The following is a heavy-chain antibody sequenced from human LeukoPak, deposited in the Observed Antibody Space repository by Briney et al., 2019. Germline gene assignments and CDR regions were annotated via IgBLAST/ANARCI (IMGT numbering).Heavy chain of an antibody. CDR3: ANGITVTRAFDY. V-gene: IGHV3-23*01. J-gene: IGHJ4*02. Sequence: GGSLRLYCAASGFTCSSYAMSWVRQAPGKGLEWVSAISGSGGSTYYADSVKGRFTISRDNSKNTLYLQMNSLRAEDTAVYYCANGITVTRAFDYWGQGTLVTVSS. CDR2: ISGSGGST. D-gene: IGHD1-7*01. CDR1: GFTCSSYA.